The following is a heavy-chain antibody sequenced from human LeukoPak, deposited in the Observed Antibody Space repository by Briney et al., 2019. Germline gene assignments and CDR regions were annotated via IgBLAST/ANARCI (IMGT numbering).Heavy chain of an antibody. J-gene: IGHJ4*02. CDR1: GFTFSSYG. V-gene: IGHV3-30*18. CDR2: ISYDGSNK. CDR3: AKGPWRGGYSYYFDY. Sequence: LRLSCAASGFTFSSYGMHWVRQAPGKGLEWVAVISYDGSNKYYADSVKGRFTISRDNSKNTLYLQMNSLRAEDTAVYYCAKGPWRGGYSYYFDYWGQGTLVTVSS. D-gene: IGHD4-23*01.